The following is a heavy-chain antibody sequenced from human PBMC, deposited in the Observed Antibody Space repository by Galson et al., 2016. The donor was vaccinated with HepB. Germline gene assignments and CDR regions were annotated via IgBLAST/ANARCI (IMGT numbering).Heavy chain of an antibody. Sequence: SLRLSCAASGFSFTNAWVSWVRQAPGKGLEWVARIKSKNYGGTTDFAASVKSRFTISRDDSEKTVFLQMTSLNTEDTAVYFCLAADDIGWLTLYWGPGTQVTVSS. CDR2: IKSKNYGGTT. J-gene: IGHJ4*02. V-gene: IGHV3-15*07. CDR3: LAADDIGWLTLY. D-gene: IGHD6-19*01. CDR1: GFSFTNAW.